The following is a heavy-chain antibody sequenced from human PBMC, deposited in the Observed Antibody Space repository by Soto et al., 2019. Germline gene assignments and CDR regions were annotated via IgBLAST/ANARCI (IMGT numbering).Heavy chain of an antibody. CDR2: IKSKTDGGTT. J-gene: IGHJ6*03. D-gene: IGHD4-17*01. CDR1: GFTFSNAW. CDR3: TSLSVTTTYYYYYYMDV. Sequence: GGSLRLSCAASGFTFSNAWMSWVRQAPGKGLEWVGRIKSKTDGGTTDYAAPVKGRFTISRDDSKNTLYLQMNSLKTEDTAVYYCTSLSVTTTYYYYYYMDVWGKGTTVTVSS. V-gene: IGHV3-15*01.